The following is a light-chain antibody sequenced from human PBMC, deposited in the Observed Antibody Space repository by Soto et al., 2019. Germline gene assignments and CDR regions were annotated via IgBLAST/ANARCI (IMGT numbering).Light chain of an antibody. Sequence: AIQMTQSPSSLSASVGDRVNISSRASQGIGNALGWDQQKPGKAPKVLIYGASNLQSGVPPRFSGSGSGTDFNLAISSLQPEDSATYYCLQDINYPWTFGQGTKVEIK. J-gene: IGKJ1*01. CDR3: LQDINYPWT. V-gene: IGKV1-6*01. CDR1: QGIGNA. CDR2: GAS.